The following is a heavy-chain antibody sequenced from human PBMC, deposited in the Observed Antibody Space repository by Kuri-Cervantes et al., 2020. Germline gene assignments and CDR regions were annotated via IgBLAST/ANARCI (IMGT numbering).Heavy chain of an antibody. Sequence: ETLSLTCAASGFTFSSYWMSWVRQAPGKGLEWVSNIKQDGSEKYYVDSVKGRFTISRDNAKNSLYLQMNSLRAEDTAVYYCSRDYTSWMLSRRGLDYWGQGNRVNGAS. J-gene: IGHJ4*02. CDR2: IKQDGSEK. D-gene: IGHD2-2*03. CDR1: GFTFSSYW. V-gene: IGHV3-7*01. CDR3: SRDYTSWMLSRRGLDY.